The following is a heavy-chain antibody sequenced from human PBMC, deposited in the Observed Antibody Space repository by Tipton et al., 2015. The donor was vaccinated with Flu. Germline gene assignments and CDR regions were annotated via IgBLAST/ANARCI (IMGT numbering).Heavy chain of an antibody. J-gene: IGHJ3*02. CDR2: IVLGTGNT. CDR3: AAMGALTGYSFAFGI. D-gene: IGHD3-9*01. V-gene: IGHV1-58*02. CDR1: GLTFTNSA. Sequence: QLVQSGPEVKKPGTSVILSCKASGLTFTNSAMQWLRQARGQRLEWVGWIVLGTGNTNFAPEFQGRVTITRDMSTRTVYMEMSSLRSEDTAVYYCAAMGALTGYSFAFGIWGQGTRITVSS.